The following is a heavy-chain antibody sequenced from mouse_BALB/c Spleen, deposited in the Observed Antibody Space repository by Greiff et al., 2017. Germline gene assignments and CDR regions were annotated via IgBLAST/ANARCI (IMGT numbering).Heavy chain of an antibody. CDR3: AKTARATPMDY. CDR1: GYAFSSSW. D-gene: IGHD3-2*01. V-gene: IGHV1-82*01. CDR2: IYPGDGDT. Sequence: VQLQQSGPELVKPGASVKISCKASGYAFSSSWMNWVKQRPGQGLEWIGRIYPGDGDTNYNGKFKGKATLTADKSSSTAYMQLSSLTSVDSAVYFCAKTARATPMDYWGQGTSVTVSS. J-gene: IGHJ4*01.